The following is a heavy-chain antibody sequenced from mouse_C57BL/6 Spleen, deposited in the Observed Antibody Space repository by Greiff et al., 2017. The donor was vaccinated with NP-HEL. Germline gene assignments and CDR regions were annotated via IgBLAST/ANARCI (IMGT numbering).Heavy chain of an antibody. D-gene: IGHD2-2*01. CDR1: GFTFSDYY. Sequence: EVKLVESGGGLVQPGGSLKLSCAASGFTFSDYYMYWVRQTPEKRLEWVAYISNGGGSTYYPDTVKGRFTISRDNAKNTLYLQMSRLKSEDTAMYYCAKRGYGYDWFAYWGQGTLVTVSA. CDR2: ISNGGGST. V-gene: IGHV5-12*01. J-gene: IGHJ3*01. CDR3: AKRGYGYDWFAY.